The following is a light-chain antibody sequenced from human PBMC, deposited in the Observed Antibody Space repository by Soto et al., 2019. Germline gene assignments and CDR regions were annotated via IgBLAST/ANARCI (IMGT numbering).Light chain of an antibody. V-gene: IGKV1-12*01. CDR3: QQANTYPRT. J-gene: IGKJ4*01. Sequence: DIQLTQSPSSVSASIGERVTMTCRASQGVAKWLAWYQQKTGKVPKLLIYTASSLQSGVRSRFSASGFGTDFTLTISSLQPEDFATYYCQQANTYPRTFGGGNKVDIK. CDR1: QGVAKW. CDR2: TAS.